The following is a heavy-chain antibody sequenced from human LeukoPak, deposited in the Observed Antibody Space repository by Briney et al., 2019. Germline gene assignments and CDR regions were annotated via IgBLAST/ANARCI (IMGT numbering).Heavy chain of an antibody. Sequence: SETLSLTCTVSGGSISNSYWSWIRQPAGKGLEWIGRIYSSGSTNYNPSLKSRVTMSVDTSKNQFSLKLTSVTAADTAVYYCARDRYDSVYNWFDPWGQGTLVTVSP. CDR2: IYSSGST. V-gene: IGHV4-4*07. CDR3: ARDRYDSVYNWFDP. D-gene: IGHD3-22*01. J-gene: IGHJ5*02. CDR1: GGSISNSY.